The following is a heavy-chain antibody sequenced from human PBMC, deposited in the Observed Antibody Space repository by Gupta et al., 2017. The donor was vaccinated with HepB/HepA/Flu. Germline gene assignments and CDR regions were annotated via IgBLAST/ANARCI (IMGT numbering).Heavy chain of an antibody. CDR1: GFTFNFSG. D-gene: IGHD3-10*01. CDR3: AKDVSQRDISGSPDS. Sequence: DVQLLEPGGGLVQPGGSLRLSCGVFGFTFNFSGMNWVRQAPGKGLEWVSSISCSGSGTYYADSVKGRFTISRDDSRNTLYLQMNSLRAEDTALYYCAKDVSQRDISGSPDSWGQGILVTVSS. CDR2: ISCSGSGT. J-gene: IGHJ4*02. V-gene: IGHV3-23*01.